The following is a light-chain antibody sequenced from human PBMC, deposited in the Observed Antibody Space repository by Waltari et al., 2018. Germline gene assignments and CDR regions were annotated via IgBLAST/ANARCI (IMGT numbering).Light chain of an antibody. CDR1: QSVLFRSTNKNY. V-gene: IGKV4-1*01. CDR3: QQYYSTPPWT. J-gene: IGKJ1*01. CDR2: WGS. Sequence: DIVMTQSPDSLAVSLGERATINCKSSQSVLFRSTNKNYLAWYRQKPGQPPKLLIYWGSTRESGVPDRIRGGGSGTDFTLTISNLQAEDVAIYYCQQYYSTPPWTFGQGTKVAIK.